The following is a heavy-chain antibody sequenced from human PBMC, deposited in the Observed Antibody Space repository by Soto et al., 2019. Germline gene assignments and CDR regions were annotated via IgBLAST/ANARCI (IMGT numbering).Heavy chain of an antibody. CDR3: ARDGTLYDSSGYYYLY. CDR2: IIPMFGKA. Sequence: SVKVSCKASGYIFNKYAINWVRQAPGQGLEWMGGIIPMFGKANYAQKFQGRVTITADESTSTGYLELRSLTSEDTAVYYCARDGTLYDSSGYYYLYWGQGTRVTVSS. CDR1: GYIFNKYA. D-gene: IGHD3-22*01. V-gene: IGHV1-69*13. J-gene: IGHJ4*02.